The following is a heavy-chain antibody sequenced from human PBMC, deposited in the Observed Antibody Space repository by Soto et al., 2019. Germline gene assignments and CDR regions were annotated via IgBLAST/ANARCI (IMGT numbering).Heavy chain of an antibody. Sequence: EVQLLESGGGLVQPGGSLRLSCTGSGFAFNTFDMAWVRQAPGKGLEYVSGISGGGHINYAGSVKGRFTISRDESRNTLYLQMNSLRVEETATYYCVKGFWGDNWGQGALVSVSS. J-gene: IGHJ4*02. D-gene: IGHD3-16*01. CDR1: GFAFNTFD. CDR3: VKGFWGDN. V-gene: IGHV3-23*01. CDR2: ISGGGHI.